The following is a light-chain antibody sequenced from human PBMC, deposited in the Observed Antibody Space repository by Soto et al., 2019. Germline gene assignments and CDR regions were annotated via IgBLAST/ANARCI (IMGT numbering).Light chain of an antibody. Sequence: QSALTQPASVSGSPGQSITISCTGTSSDVGSHNLVSWYQQHPDKAPKLIIYEVNKRPSGVSNRFSGSKSGNTASLTIFGLQTEDEADYYCCSFAGSGTYVFGTGTKLTVL. V-gene: IGLV2-23*02. CDR1: SSDVGSHNL. CDR3: CSFAGSGTYV. CDR2: EVN. J-gene: IGLJ1*01.